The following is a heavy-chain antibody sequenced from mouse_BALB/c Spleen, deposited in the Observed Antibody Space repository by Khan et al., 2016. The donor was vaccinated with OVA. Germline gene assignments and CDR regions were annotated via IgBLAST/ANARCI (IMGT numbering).Heavy chain of an antibody. J-gene: IGHJ2*01. CDR1: GYTFTDYA. V-gene: IGHV1S137*01. D-gene: IGHD2-3*01. CDR2: ISTYSGNT. CDR3: ARPAYDGYYDY. Sequence: VQLQESGPELVRPGVSVKISCKGSGYTFTDYAMYWVKQSHAKSLEWIGLISTYSGNTNYNQKFKGKATMTVDKSSSTAYMELARLTSEDSGFYYCARPAYDGYYDYWGQGTTLTVSS.